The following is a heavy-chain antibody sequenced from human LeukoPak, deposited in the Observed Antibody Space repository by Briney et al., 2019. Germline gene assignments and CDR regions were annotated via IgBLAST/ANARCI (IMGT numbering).Heavy chain of an antibody. J-gene: IGHJ3*02. V-gene: IGHV1-18*01. CDR1: GYTFTSYG. Sequence: ASVKVSCKASGYTFTSYGISWVRQAPGQGLEWMEWISAYNGNTNYAQKLQGRVTMTTHTSTSTGYMELRSMRSDDTAVYYCARVVHYDSSGLDAFDIWGQGTMVTVSS. CDR3: ARVVHYDSSGLDAFDI. CDR2: ISAYNGNT. D-gene: IGHD3-22*01.